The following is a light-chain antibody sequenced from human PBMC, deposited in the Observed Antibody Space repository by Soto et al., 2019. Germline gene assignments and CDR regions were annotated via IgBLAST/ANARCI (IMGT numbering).Light chain of an antibody. V-gene: IGKV3-11*01. CDR2: DTS. J-gene: IGKJ5*01. Sequence: EIVLTQSPATLSLSPGERATLSCRASQSVSTYLAWYQHKPGQAPSLLIYDTSNRASGIPARFSGSGSGTDFTLTISSLEPEDFAVYYCQQRSNWPSTFGQGTRLEI. CDR3: QQRSNWPST. CDR1: QSVSTY.